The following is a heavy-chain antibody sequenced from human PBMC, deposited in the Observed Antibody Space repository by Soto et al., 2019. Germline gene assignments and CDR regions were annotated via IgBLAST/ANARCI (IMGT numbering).Heavy chain of an antibody. J-gene: IGHJ5*02. V-gene: IGHV4-59*01. CDR1: GGSISTYY. CDR2: IYYDGST. Sequence: SETLSLTCTVSGGSISTYYWSWIRQPPGKGLEWIGYIYYDGSTSYNPSLRSRVTISVDTSKNQFSLILSSVTSADTAVYYCAREQLSSGLNVWFDPGGQETLVTVSS. D-gene: IGHD6-25*01. CDR3: AREQLSSGLNVWFDP.